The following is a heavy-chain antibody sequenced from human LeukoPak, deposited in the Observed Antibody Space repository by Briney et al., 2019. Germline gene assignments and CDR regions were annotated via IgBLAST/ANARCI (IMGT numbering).Heavy chain of an antibody. Sequence: ASVTLSLKASGYTFTGYYMHWVRQAPGQGLEWMGWISPNSGVRNYARIRKLSDAMTRDTSISTAYIELSRLRSDDTAVYYCARVRSHGLYGNIDYWGQG. D-gene: IGHD4-11*01. CDR2: ISPNSGVR. CDR3: ARVRSHGLYGNIDY. CDR1: GYTFTGYY. J-gene: IGHJ4*02. V-gene: IGHV1-2*02.